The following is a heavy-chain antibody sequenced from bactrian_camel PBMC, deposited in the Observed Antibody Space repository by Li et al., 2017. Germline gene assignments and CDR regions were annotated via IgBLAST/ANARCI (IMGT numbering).Heavy chain of an antibody. D-gene: IGHD1*01. CDR2: IWGDGRSA. CDR3: AADFLQYCDGGRLAY. V-gene: IGHV3S6*01. CDR1: GDPYTKYC. J-gene: IGHJ4*01. Sequence: HVQLVESGGGSVQAGGSLRLSCTASGDPYTKYCMAWFRQAPGKEREGVAGIWGDGRSAYYADSVKGRFTISLDNAKNTLYLRMNSLKPEDTAMYYCAADFLQYCDGGRLAYWGQGTQVTVS.